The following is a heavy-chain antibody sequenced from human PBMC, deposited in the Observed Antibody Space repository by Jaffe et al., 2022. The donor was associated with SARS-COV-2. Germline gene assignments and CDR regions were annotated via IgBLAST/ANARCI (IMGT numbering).Heavy chain of an antibody. J-gene: IGHJ4*02. CDR1: GFTFSISN. Sequence: EVQLVESGGGLVKPGGSLRLSCAASGFTFSISNMNWVRQAPGKGLEWVSSISGGSNYIYYGDSAKGRFSISRDNAKNSLYLQMNSLRAEDTAVYYCVRYSSGWPYYLENWGQGTLVTVSS. CDR3: VRYSSGWPYYLEN. V-gene: IGHV3-21*01. D-gene: IGHD6-19*01. CDR2: ISGGSNYI.